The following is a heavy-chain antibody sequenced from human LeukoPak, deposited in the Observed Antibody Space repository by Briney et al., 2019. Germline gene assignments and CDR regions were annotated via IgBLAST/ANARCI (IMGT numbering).Heavy chain of an antibody. V-gene: IGHV3-21*01. CDR2: ISSSSSYI. CDR1: GFTFSSYS. Sequence: PGGSLRLSCAGSGFTFSSYSMNWVRQAPGKGLEWVSSISSSSSYIYYADSVKGRFTTSRYNAKNSLYLQMNSLRAEDTAVYYCARSYSSSWNNWFDPWGQGTLVTVSS. J-gene: IGHJ5*02. D-gene: IGHD6-13*01. CDR3: ARSYSSSWNNWFDP.